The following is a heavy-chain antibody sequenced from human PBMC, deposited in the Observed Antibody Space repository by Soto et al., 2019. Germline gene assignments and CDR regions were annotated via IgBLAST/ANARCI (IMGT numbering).Heavy chain of an antibody. Sequence: ASVKVSCKASGYTFTGYGISWVRQAPGQGLEWMGWISAYNGNTNYAQKLQGRVTMTTDTSTSTAYMELRSLRSDDTAVYYCASSREDIVVVTAAPQFEYWGQGTLVTVSS. J-gene: IGHJ4*02. D-gene: IGHD2-2*01. CDR1: GYTFTGYG. CDR3: ASSREDIVVVTAAPQFEY. V-gene: IGHV1-18*04. CDR2: ISAYNGNT.